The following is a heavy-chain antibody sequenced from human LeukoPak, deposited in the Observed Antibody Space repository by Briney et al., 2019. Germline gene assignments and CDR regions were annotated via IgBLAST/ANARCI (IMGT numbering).Heavy chain of an antibody. CDR1: GGSISSSSYY. D-gene: IGHD3-10*01. CDR3: ARGATYYYGSGSFNWFDP. J-gene: IGHJ5*02. V-gene: IGHV4-39*07. CDR2: IYYSGST. Sequence: PSETLSLTCTVSGGSISSSSYYWGWIRQPPGKGLEWIGSIYYSGSTYYNPSLKSRVTISVDTSKNQFSLKLSSVTAADTAVYYCARGATYYYGSGSFNWFDPWGQGTLVTVSS.